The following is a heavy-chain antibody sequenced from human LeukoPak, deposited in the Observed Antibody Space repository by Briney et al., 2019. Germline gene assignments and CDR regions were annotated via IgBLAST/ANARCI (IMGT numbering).Heavy chain of an antibody. CDR1: GYSFSDYW. CDR2: IYPGDSRT. Sequence: GESLEISCKGSGYSFSDYWIGWVRQMPGKGLEWMAVIYPGDSRTRYNPSLQGQVTISVDKSINTAYLKWSSLKASDTALYYCACRMFASNWFQPWGQGTLVTVSS. J-gene: IGHJ5*02. CDR3: ACRMFASNWFQP. D-gene: IGHD3-10*02. V-gene: IGHV5-51*01.